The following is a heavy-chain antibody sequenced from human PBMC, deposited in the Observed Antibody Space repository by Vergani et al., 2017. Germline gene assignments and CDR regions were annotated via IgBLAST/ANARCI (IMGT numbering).Heavy chain of an antibody. CDR2: INSDGSST. Sequence: EVQLVESGGGLVQPGGSLRLSCAASGFTFSSYWMHWVRQAPGKGLVWVSRINSDGSSTSYADSVKGRFTISRDNAKNTLYLQMNSLRAEDTAVYYCAREWEDPNMITFGGVIPLDYWGQGTLVTVSS. CDR3: AREWEDPNMITFGGVIPLDY. J-gene: IGHJ4*02. D-gene: IGHD3-16*02. CDR1: GFTFSSYW. V-gene: IGHV3-74*01.